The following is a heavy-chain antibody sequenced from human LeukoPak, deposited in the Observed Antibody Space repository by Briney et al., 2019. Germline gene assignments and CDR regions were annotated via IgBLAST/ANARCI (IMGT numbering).Heavy chain of an antibody. J-gene: IGHJ2*01. Sequence: ASVKVSCKASGYTFTSYYMHWVRQAPGQGLEWMGIINPSGGSTSYAQKFQGRVTMTRDTSISTAYMELSRLRSDDTAVYYCARTPYYVWGSYRSTYWYFDLWGRGTLVTVSS. V-gene: IGHV1-46*01. D-gene: IGHD3-16*02. CDR2: INPSGGST. CDR3: ARTPYYVWGSYRSTYWYFDL. CDR1: GYTFTSYY.